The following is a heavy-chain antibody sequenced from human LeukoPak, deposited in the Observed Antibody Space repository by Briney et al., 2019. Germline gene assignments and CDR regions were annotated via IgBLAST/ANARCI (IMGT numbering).Heavy chain of an antibody. V-gene: IGHV4-61*01. CDR1: GGSISGSSYY. CDR2: IYYSGST. Sequence: SETLSLTCTVSGGSISGSSYYWGWIRQPPGKGLEWLGYIYYSGSTNYNPSLKSRVTISVDTSKNQFSLKLSSVTAADTAVYYCARDGSGSYSTVFDYWGQGTLVTVSS. D-gene: IGHD1-26*01. J-gene: IGHJ4*02. CDR3: ARDGSGSYSTVFDY.